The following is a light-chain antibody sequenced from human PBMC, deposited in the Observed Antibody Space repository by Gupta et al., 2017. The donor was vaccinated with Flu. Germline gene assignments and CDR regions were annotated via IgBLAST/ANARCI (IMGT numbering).Light chain of an antibody. Sequence: QSVLTQPPSASGTPGQRVTIFCSGSSSNIGSNGVSWLQLLPGTAPKVLIYNDNQRPSGVPDRFSGSKSGTSASLAVSGPHSEDEADYYCALWDDSLRGVVFGGGTKLTVL. CDR1: SSNIGSNG. CDR3: ALWDDSLRGVV. V-gene: IGLV1-44*01. CDR2: NDN. J-gene: IGLJ2*01.